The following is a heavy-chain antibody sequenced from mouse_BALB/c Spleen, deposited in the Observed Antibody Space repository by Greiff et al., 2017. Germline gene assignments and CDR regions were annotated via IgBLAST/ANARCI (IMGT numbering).Heavy chain of an antibody. J-gene: IGHJ3*01. CDR3: ARHGGDEGAWFAY. CDR1: GFTFSSYT. V-gene: IGHV5-6-4*01. CDR2: ISSGGSYT. Sequence: EVQVVESGGGLVKPGGSLKLSCAASGFTFSSYTMSWVRQTPEKRLEWVATISSGGSYTYYPDSVKGRFTISRDNAKNTLYLQMSSLKSEDTAMYYCARHGGDEGAWFAYWGQGTLVTVSA.